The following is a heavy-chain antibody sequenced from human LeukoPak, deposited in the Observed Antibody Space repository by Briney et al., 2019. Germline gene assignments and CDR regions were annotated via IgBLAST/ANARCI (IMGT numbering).Heavy chain of an antibody. Sequence: ASVKVSCKASGYTFTGYYMHWVRQAPGQGLEWMGIINPSGGRTSYAQKFQGRVTMTRDTSTSTVYMELSSLRSEDTAVYYCAREQRYYDSSGHLDYWGQGTLVTVSS. CDR2: INPSGGRT. V-gene: IGHV1-46*01. D-gene: IGHD3-22*01. J-gene: IGHJ4*02. CDR3: AREQRYYDSSGHLDY. CDR1: GYTFTGYY.